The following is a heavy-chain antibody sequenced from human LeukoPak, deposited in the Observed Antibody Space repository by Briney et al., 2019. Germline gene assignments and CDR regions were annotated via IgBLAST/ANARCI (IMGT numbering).Heavy chain of an antibody. J-gene: IGHJ3*02. CDR2: IYYSGST. V-gene: IGHV4-59*01. CDR3: ARHVDIVTTSDAFDI. D-gene: IGHD5-12*01. Sequence: SETLSLTCTVSGGSISGSYWSWIRQPPGKGLEWIGYIYYSGSTRYNPSLKSRVTISVDTSKNHFSLKVSSVTAADTAVYYCARHVDIVTTSDAFDIWGQGTMVTVSS. CDR1: GGSISGSY.